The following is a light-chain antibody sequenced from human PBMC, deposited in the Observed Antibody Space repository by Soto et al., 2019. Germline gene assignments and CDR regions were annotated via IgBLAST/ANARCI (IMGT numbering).Light chain of an antibody. J-gene: IGKJ4*01. CDR2: GES. Sequence: MTQSPDTLSVSPGDRVTFSCRASQSISTNLAWYQQKPGQAPRLLIFGESTRATGIPDRFTGSGSGTEFTLNISSLQSEDFAIYYCQQYNNWPLTFGGGTKVDI. CDR3: QQYNNWPLT. CDR1: QSISTN. V-gene: IGKV3-15*01.